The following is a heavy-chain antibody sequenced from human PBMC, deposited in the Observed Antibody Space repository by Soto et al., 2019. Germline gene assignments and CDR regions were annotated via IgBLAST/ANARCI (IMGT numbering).Heavy chain of an antibody. CDR2: MNPNSGNT. CDR3: ARPNYDFWSGYYTAYYGMDV. D-gene: IGHD3-3*01. Sequence: SVKVSCKASGYTFTSYDINWVRQATGQGLEWMGWMNPNSGNTGYAQKFQGRVTMTRNTSISTAYMELSSLRSEDTAVYYCARPNYDFWSGYYTAYYGMDVWGQGTTVTVSS. V-gene: IGHV1-8*01. CDR1: GYTFTSYD. J-gene: IGHJ6*02.